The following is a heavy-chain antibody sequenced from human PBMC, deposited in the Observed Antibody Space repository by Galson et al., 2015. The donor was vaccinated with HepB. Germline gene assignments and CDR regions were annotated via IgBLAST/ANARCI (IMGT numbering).Heavy chain of an antibody. V-gene: IGHV1-8*01. Sequence: SVKVSCKASGYTFTSYDINWVRQATGQGLEWMGWMNPNSGNTGYAQKFQGRVTMTRNTSISTAYMELSSLRSEDTAVYYCARSTYRSSWYLYYYYYYMDVWGKGTTVTVSS. D-gene: IGHD6-13*01. J-gene: IGHJ6*03. CDR3: ARSTYRSSWYLYYYYYYMDV. CDR2: MNPNSGNT. CDR1: GYTFTSYD.